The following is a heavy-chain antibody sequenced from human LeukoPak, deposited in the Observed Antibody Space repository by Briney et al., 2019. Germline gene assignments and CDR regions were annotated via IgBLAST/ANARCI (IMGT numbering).Heavy chain of an antibody. CDR3: ARVYCGGDCYSHYYYYGMDV. J-gene: IGHJ6*02. Sequence: SVKVSCKASGGTFSSYAISWVRQAPGQGLEWMGRIIPILGIANYTQKFQGRVTITADKSTSTAYMELSSLRSEDTAVYYCARVYCGGDCYSHYYYYGMDVWGQGTTVTVSS. V-gene: IGHV1-69*04. D-gene: IGHD2-21*02. CDR1: GGTFSSYA. CDR2: IIPILGIA.